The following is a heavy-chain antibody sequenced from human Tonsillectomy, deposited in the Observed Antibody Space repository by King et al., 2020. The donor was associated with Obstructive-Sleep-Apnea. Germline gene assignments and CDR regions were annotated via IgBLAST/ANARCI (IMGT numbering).Heavy chain of an antibody. CDR3: ARGLSGRWYEKGMDV. J-gene: IGHJ6*02. CDR2: INPNSGGT. CDR1: GYTFTDYY. V-gene: IGHV1-2*04. Sequence: VQLVESGTEVKKPGASVKVSCKASGYTFTDYYMHWVRQAPGQGLEWMGWINPNSGGTHYAQKFQGWVTMTRDTSVTTAYMELNRLKSDDTAVYYCARGLSGRWYEKGMDVWGQGTTVTVSS. D-gene: IGHD6-13*01.